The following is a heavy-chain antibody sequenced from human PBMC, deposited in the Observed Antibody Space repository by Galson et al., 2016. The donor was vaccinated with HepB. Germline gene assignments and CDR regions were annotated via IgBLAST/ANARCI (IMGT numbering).Heavy chain of an antibody. CDR3: ANRGFQGIA. Sequence: SLRLSCAASGFTFRIYHMTWVRQAPGQGLEWVSAISSGGSTFYADSVKGRFSISRDNSKNILYLQMNSLRVADTAVYYCANRGFQGIAWGQGTLVTVSS. D-gene: IGHD2-21*01. CDR1: GFTFRIYH. J-gene: IGHJ4*02. V-gene: IGHV3-23*01. CDR2: ISSGGST.